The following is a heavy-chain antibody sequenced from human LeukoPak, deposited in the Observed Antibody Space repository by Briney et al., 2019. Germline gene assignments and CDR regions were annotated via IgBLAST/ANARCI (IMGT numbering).Heavy chain of an antibody. CDR3: ARGEQQLAIDY. CDR2: IYHSGST. CDR1: GYSISSGYY. Sequence: SETLSLTCAVSGYSISSGYYWGWIRQPPGKGLEWIGSIYHSGSTYYNPSLKNRVTISVDTSKNQFSLKLSSVTAADTAVYYCARGEQQLAIDYWGQGTLVTVSS. D-gene: IGHD6-13*01. J-gene: IGHJ4*02. V-gene: IGHV4-38-2*01.